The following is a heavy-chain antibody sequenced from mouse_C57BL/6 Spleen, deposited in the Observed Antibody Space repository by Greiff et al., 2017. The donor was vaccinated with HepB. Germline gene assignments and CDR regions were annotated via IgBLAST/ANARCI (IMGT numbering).Heavy chain of an antibody. CDR1: GFTFSSYA. Sequence: EVHLVESGGGLVKPGGSLKLSCAASGFTFSSYAMSWVRQTPEKRLEWVATISDGGSYTYYPDNVKGRCTISRDNAKNNLYLQMSHLKSEDTAMYYCARGRYYGSSHWYFDVWGTGTTVTVSS. CDR3: ARGRYYGSSHWYFDV. V-gene: IGHV5-4*01. CDR2: ISDGGSYT. D-gene: IGHD1-1*01. J-gene: IGHJ1*03.